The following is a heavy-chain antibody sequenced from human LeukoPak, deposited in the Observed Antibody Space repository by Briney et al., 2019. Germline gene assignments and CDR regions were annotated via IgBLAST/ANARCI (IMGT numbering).Heavy chain of an antibody. D-gene: IGHD7-27*01. V-gene: IGHV3-23*01. Sequence: PGGSLRLSCAASGFAFSTYGMSWVRQAPGKGPEWVSAISGSGAGTYYADSMRGRFPISRDNSMNTLYLQINSLRAEDTALYYCAKDLSWGLDYWGLGTLVTVSS. CDR3: AKDLSWGLDY. J-gene: IGHJ4*02. CDR1: GFAFSTYG. CDR2: ISGSGAGT.